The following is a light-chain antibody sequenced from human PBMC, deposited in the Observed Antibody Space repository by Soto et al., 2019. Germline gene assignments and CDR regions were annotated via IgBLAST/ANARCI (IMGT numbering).Light chain of an antibody. Sequence: QSVLTQPPSVSAAPGQKVTISCSGSNSNIGNNYVSWYQHLPGTAPKLLIYDNNKRPSGIPDRFSGSKSGTSATLGITGLQTVNEADYYCGTWDSSLSAGGVFGGGTKLTVL. J-gene: IGLJ2*01. V-gene: IGLV1-51*01. CDR3: GTWDSSLSAGGV. CDR2: DNN. CDR1: NSNIGNNY.